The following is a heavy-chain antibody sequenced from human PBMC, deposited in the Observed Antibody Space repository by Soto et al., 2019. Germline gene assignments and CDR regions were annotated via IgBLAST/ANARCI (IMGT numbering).Heavy chain of an antibody. V-gene: IGHV3-23*01. Sequence: GGSLRLSCTASGFTFSNYAMGWVRQAPWKGLEWVSVISGGADDTHYADSVKGRFTISRDNSKNTLYVQMDSLRAEDTAVYYCAKAINDYYAPLDYWGQGMRVTVSS. CDR2: ISGGADDT. J-gene: IGHJ4*02. CDR1: GFTFSNYA. D-gene: IGHD3-3*01. CDR3: AKAINDYYAPLDY.